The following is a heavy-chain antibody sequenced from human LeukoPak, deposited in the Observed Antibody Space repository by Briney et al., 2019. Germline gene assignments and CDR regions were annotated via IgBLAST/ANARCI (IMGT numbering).Heavy chain of an antibody. CDR2: IYYSGST. CDR3: ARHYPGGDYFIDD. J-gene: IGHJ4*02. CDR1: GGSISSSSYY. Sequence: SETLSLTCTVSGGSISSSSYYWGWIRQPPGKGLELIGSIYYSGSTYYNPSLKSRVTISVDTSKNQFSLKLSSVTAADTAVYYCARHYPGGDYFIDDWGQGTLVTVSS. D-gene: IGHD4-17*01. V-gene: IGHV4-39*01.